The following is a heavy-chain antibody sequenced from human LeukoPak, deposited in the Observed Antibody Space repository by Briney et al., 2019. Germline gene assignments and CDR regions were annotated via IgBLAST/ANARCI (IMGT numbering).Heavy chain of an antibody. CDR2: IKGDGSHT. Sequence: GGSLRLSCAASGFTFSNYWMHWVRQAPGKGLVWVSRIKGDGSHTIYADSVKGRFTISRDNAKNSLYLQMKSLRAEDTAVYYCVRDWDHFDFDSWGQGTLVTVSS. D-gene: IGHD3-9*01. J-gene: IGHJ5*01. CDR1: GFTFSNYW. V-gene: IGHV3-74*01. CDR3: VRDWDHFDFDS.